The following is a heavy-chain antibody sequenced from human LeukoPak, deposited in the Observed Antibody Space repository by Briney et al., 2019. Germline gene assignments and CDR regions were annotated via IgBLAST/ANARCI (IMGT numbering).Heavy chain of an antibody. Sequence: GGSLRLSCAASGFTFSFYAMNWVRQAPGEGLEWVSSISGAGVGTYYADSVKGRFTISRDNSKNTLYLQMNSLRAEDTAVYYCAKVGGTPGGFDYWGQGTLVTVSS. J-gene: IGHJ4*02. CDR2: ISGAGVGT. CDR3: AKVGGTPGGFDY. CDR1: GFTFSFYA. D-gene: IGHD3-10*01. V-gene: IGHV3-23*01.